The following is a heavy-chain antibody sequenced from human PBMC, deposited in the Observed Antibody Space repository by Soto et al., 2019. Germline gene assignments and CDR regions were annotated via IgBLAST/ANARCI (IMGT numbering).Heavy chain of an antibody. V-gene: IGHV4-31*03. CDR2: IYYSGST. J-gene: IGHJ4*02. Sequence: SETLSLACTVSGGSISSGGYYWSWIRQHPGKGLEWIGYIYYSGSTYYNPSLKSRVTISVDTSKNQFSLKLSSVTAADTAVYYCARVGGGYSYGLKYYFDYWGQGTLVTVSS. CDR3: ARVGGGYSYGLKYYFDY. CDR1: GGSISSGGYY. D-gene: IGHD5-18*01.